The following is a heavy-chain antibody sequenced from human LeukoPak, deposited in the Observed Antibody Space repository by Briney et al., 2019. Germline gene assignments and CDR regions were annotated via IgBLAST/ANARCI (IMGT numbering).Heavy chain of an antibody. CDR1: GFTFSSYS. CDR3: ARGLSHAFDI. Sequence: GGSLRLSCAASGFTFSSYSINWVRQAPGKGLEWVSSISSSSTYMSYADSVKGRFTISRDNAKNSLYLQMNSLRAEDTAVYYCARGLSHAFDIWGQGTMVTVSS. J-gene: IGHJ3*02. V-gene: IGHV3-21*01. CDR2: ISSSSTYM.